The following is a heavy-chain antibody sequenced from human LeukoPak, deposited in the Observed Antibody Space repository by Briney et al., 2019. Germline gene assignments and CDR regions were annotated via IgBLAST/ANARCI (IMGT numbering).Heavy chain of an antibody. D-gene: IGHD3-10*01. CDR3: ARILMTYYYGSGSYSLDYFDY. V-gene: IGHV4-39*01. CDR2: IYYSGST. CDR1: GGSISSSSYY. Sequence: SETLSLTCTVSGGSISSSSYYWGWIRQPPGKGLEWIGSIYYSGSTHYNPSLKSRVTISVDTSKNQFSLKLSSVTAADTAVYYCARILMTYYYGSGSYSLDYFDYWGQGTLVTVSS. J-gene: IGHJ4*02.